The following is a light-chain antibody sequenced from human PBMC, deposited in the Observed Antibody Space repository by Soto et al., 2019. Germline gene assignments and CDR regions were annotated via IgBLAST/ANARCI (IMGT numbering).Light chain of an antibody. CDR1: QRFSSN. CDR3: QHYNNWPPWT. V-gene: IGKV3-15*01. J-gene: IGKJ1*01. Sequence: EIVMTQSPATLSESPGERATLSCRASQRFSSNLAWYQQKPGQAPRLLIYGASTRATGIPARFSGSGSGTEFTLTISSLQSEDFAIYYCQHYNNWPPWTFGQGTKVEIK. CDR2: GAS.